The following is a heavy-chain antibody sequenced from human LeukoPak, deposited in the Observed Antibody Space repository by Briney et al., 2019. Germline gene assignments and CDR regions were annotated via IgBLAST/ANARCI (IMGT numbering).Heavy chain of an antibody. Sequence: GGSLRLSCAASGFTFSSYGMHWVRQAPGKGLEWVAFIRYDGSNKYYADSVKGQFTISRDNSKNTLYLQMNSLRAEDTAVYYCAKDNDFWSGYYIDYWGQGTLVTVSS. CDR3: AKDNDFWSGYYIDY. CDR1: GFTFSSYG. J-gene: IGHJ4*02. CDR2: IRYDGSNK. D-gene: IGHD3-3*01. V-gene: IGHV3-30*02.